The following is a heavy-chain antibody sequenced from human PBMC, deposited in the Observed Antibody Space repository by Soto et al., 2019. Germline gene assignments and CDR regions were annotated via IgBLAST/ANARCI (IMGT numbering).Heavy chain of an antibody. Sequence: ASVKVSCKASGYTFTSYGISWVRQAPGQGLEWMGWISAYNGNTYYAQKLQGRVTMTTDTSTSTAYMELRSLRSDDTAVYYCASGCSSTSCYENWFDPWGQGTLVTVSS. CDR2: ISAYNGNT. CDR3: ASGCSSTSCYENWFDP. D-gene: IGHD2-2*01. J-gene: IGHJ5*02. V-gene: IGHV1-18*01. CDR1: GYTFTSYG.